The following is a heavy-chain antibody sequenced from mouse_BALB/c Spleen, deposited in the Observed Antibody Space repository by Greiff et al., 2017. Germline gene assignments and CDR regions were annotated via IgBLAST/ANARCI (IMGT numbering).Heavy chain of an antibody. V-gene: IGHV1S29*02. J-gene: IGHJ4*01. Sequence: VQLQQSGPELVKPGASVKISCKASGYTFTDYNMHWVKQSPGKSLEWIGYIYPYNGGTGYNQKFKSKATLTVDNSSSTAYMELRSLTSEDSAVYYCALAHYYAMDYWGQGTSVTVSS. CDR2: IYPYNGGT. CDR3: ALAHYYAMDY. CDR1: GYTFTDYN.